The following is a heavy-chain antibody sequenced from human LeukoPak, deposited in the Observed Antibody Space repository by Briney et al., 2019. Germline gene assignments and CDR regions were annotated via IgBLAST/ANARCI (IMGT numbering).Heavy chain of an antibody. CDR3: ARQWLPNNWFDP. V-gene: IGHV1-69*13. CDR1: GGTFSRHA. D-gene: IGHD6-19*01. Sequence: ASVKVSCKASGGTFSRHAISWVRQAPGQGLEWMGGIIPIFGTANYAQKFQGRVTITADESTSTAYMELSSLRSEDTAVYYCARQWLPNNWFDPWGQGTLVTASS. CDR2: IIPIFGTA. J-gene: IGHJ5*02.